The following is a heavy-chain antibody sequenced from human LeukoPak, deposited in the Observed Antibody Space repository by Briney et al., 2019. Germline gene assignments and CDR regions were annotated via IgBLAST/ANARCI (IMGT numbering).Heavy chain of an antibody. CDR2: ISGSGGST. D-gene: IGHD3-22*01. Sequence: GGSLRLSCAASGFTFSSYAMSWVRQAPGKGLEWVSAISGSGGSTYYADSVKGRFAISRDNSKNTLYLQMNSLRAEDTAVYYCARVTMIVVVISAFDIWGQGTMVTVSS. CDR1: GFTFSSYA. V-gene: IGHV3-23*01. J-gene: IGHJ3*02. CDR3: ARVTMIVVVISAFDI.